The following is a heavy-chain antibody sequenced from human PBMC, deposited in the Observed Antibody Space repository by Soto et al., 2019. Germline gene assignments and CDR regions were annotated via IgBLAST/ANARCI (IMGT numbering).Heavy chain of an antibody. CDR1: GYTFTSYD. D-gene: IGHD6-19*01. CDR3: ARDYSSGYGMDV. J-gene: IGHJ6*02. CDR2: MNPNSGNT. Sequence: ASVKVSCKASGYTFTSYDINWVRQATGQGLEWMGWMNPNSGNTDYAQKFQGRVTMTRNTSISTAYMEPSSLRSEDTAVYYCARDYSSGYGMDVWGQGTTVTVSS. V-gene: IGHV1-8*01.